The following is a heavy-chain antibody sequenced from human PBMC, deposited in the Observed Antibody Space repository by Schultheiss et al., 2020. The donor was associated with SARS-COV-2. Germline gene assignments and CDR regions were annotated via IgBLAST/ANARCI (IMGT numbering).Heavy chain of an antibody. CDR3: ARDRPVRSSGRWFDP. D-gene: IGHD6-25*01. Sequence: GGSLRLSCAASEFAFSSYGMHWVRQAPGKGLEWVAVIWYDGSNKYYADSVKGRFTISRDNSKNTLYLQMNSLRAEDTAVYYCARDRPVRSSGRWFDPWGQGTLVTVSS. CDR2: IWYDGSNK. CDR1: EFAFSSYG. J-gene: IGHJ5*02. V-gene: IGHV3-33*08.